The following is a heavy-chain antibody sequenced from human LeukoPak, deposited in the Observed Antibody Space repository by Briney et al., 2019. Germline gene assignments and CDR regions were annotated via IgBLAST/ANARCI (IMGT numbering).Heavy chain of an antibody. D-gene: IGHD3-10*01. CDR2: ISAYNGNT. J-gene: IGHJ4*02. CDR1: GYTFTSYG. V-gene: IGHV1-18*01. CDR3: ASLGEDYYGSGSYAGY. Sequence: GASVKVFCKASGYTFTSYGISWVRQAPGQGLEWMGWISAYNGNTNYAQKLQGRVTMTADTSTSTAYMELRSLRSDDTAVYYCASLGEDYYGSGSYAGYWGQGTLVTVSS.